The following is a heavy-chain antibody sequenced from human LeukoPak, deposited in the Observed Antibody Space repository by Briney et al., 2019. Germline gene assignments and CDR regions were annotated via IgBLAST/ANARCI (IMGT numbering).Heavy chain of an antibody. CDR2: ISAYNGNT. CDR3: ARYYYDSSCYYPETYYYYMDV. J-gene: IGHJ6*03. D-gene: IGHD3-22*01. CDR1: GYTFTNYD. Sequence: ASVKVSCKASGYTFTNYDINWVRQATEQGLEWMGWISAYNGNTNYAQKLQGRVTMTTDTSTSTAYMELRSLRSDDTAVYYCARYYYDSSCYYPETYYYYMDVWGKGTTVTVSS. V-gene: IGHV1-18*01.